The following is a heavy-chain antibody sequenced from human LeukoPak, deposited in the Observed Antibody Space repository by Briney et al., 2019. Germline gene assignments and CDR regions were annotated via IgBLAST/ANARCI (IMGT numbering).Heavy chain of an antibody. CDR3: AREGSSGWKVVGNWFDP. CDR1: GVSISSYY. Sequence: PSETLSLTCTGSGVSISSYYWSWLRQPAGKGLEWFGRIYTSGSNNYNPSHKSGVIMTVDTYKHHFPLKLRSVTAADTAVYYCAREGSSGWKVVGNWFDPWGQGTLVTVSS. D-gene: IGHD1-26*01. J-gene: IGHJ5*02. CDR2: IYTSGSN. V-gene: IGHV4-4*07.